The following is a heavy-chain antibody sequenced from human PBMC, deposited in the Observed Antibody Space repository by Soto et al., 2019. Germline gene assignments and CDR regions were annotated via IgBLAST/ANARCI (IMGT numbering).Heavy chain of an antibody. D-gene: IGHD6-13*01. J-gene: IGHJ4*02. CDR2: INPSGGST. Sequence: ASVKVSCKASGYTFTSYYMHWVRQAPGQGLEWMGIINPSGGSTSYAQKFQGRVTMTRDTSTSTVYMELSSLRSEDTAVYYCARDPAAGYSSSWYGYWGQGTLVTAPQ. CDR3: ARDPAAGYSSSWYGY. V-gene: IGHV1-46*03. CDR1: GYTFTSYY.